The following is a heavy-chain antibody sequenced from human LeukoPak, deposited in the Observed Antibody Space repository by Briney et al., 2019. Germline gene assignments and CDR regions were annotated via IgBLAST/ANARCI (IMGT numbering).Heavy chain of an antibody. CDR3: ARRGRLVITTLLNEDAFDI. J-gene: IGHJ3*02. V-gene: IGHV3-21*01. Sequence: PGGSLRLSCAASGFTFSLYSMNWVRKAPGKGLEWVSSITARDAKIYYADSVKGRFTISRDNTKKTLYLQMNSLRADDTAIYYCARRGRLVITTLLNEDAFDIWGQGTMVTVSS. D-gene: IGHD3-22*01. CDR2: ITARDAKI. CDR1: GFTFSLYS.